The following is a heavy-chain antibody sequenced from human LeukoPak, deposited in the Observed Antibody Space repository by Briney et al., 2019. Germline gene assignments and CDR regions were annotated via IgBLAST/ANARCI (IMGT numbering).Heavy chain of an antibody. CDR1: GITFSTYW. Sequence: GGSLTLSCAGSGITFSTYWMHWVRQAPGKGLVWVSRINSEGSTISYADSVKGRFTISRDNAKNTLFLQMNSLRAEDTAVYYCARISSDSISYYDHWGQGTLVTVSS. CDR2: INSEGSTI. J-gene: IGHJ4*02. D-gene: IGHD3-22*01. CDR3: ARISSDSISYYDH. V-gene: IGHV3-74*01.